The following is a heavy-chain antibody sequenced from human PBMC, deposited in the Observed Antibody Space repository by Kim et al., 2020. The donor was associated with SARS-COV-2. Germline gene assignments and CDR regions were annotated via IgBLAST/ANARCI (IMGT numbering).Heavy chain of an antibody. CDR1: GFTFDDYA. CDR3: AKAEYDDYVCGSYRYDY. CDR2: ISWNSGSI. V-gene: IGHV3-9*01. D-gene: IGHD3-16*02. Sequence: GGSLRLSCAASGFTFDDYAMHWVRQAPGKGLEWVSGISWNSGSIGYADSVKGRFTISRDNAKNSLYLQMNSLRAEDTALYYCAKAEYDDYVCGSYRYDY. J-gene: IGHJ6*01.